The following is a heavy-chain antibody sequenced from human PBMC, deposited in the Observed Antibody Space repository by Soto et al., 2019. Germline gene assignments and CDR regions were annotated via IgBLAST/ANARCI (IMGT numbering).Heavy chain of an antibody. CDR1: GYTFTSYY. V-gene: IGHV1-46*01. CDR3: ARSEYGSGTP. Sequence: VSVKLSCKASGYTFTSYYMHWVRQAPGQGLEWMGRINPSGGSTNYAQKFQGRVTMTTDTSTSTAYMELRSLRSDDTAVYYCARSEYGSGTPWGQGTLVTVS. J-gene: IGHJ5*02. CDR2: INPSGGST. D-gene: IGHD3-10*01.